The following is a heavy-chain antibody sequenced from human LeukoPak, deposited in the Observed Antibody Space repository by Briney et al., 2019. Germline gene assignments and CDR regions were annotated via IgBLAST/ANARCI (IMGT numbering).Heavy chain of an antibody. V-gene: IGHV3-23*01. D-gene: IGHD6-19*01. Sequence: GGSLRLSCAASGLHFSGTAMSWVRQAPGKGLEWVSAISHDGMNAYYADSVKGRFTISRDNSKKTVSLEMSSQTAADTGVYYCAKDGAQYSSGPECDPRGQGALVTVSP. CDR3: AKDGAQYSSGPECDP. CDR2: ISHDGMNA. CDR1: GLHFSGTA. J-gene: IGHJ5*02.